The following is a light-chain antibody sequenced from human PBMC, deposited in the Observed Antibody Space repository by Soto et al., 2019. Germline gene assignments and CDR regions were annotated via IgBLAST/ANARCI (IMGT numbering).Light chain of an antibody. V-gene: IGKV3-11*01. J-gene: IGKJ5*01. CDR1: QSVSSY. Sequence: EILWTQSPATLSLSPGERATLSCRASQSVSSYLAWYQQKPGQAPRLLLYDASNRATGIPARFSGSGSGTDLTLTISSLEPEDYAVYYCQQRSNWPPITFGQGTRLDI. CDR2: DAS. CDR3: QQRSNWPPIT.